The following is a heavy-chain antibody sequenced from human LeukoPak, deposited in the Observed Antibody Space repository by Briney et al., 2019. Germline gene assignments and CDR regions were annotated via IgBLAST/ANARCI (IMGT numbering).Heavy chain of an antibody. V-gene: IGHV1-18*01. J-gene: IGHJ3*02. CDR2: ISAYNGNT. D-gene: IGHD5-12*01. CDR3: ASGGLVATTTDAFDI. Sequence: ASVKVSCKASGYTFTSYGISWVRQAPGRGLEWMGWISAYNGNTNYAQKLQGRVTMTTDTSTSTAYMELRSLRSDDTAVYYCASGGLVATTTDAFDIWGQGTMVTVSS. CDR1: GYTFTSYG.